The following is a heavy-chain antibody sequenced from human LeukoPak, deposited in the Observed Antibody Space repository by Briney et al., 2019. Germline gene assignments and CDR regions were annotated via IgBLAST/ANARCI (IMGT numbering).Heavy chain of an antibody. D-gene: IGHD1-26*01. CDR3: ARDHPGGDGSYYFDY. V-gene: IGHV1-2*02. CDR1: GYTFIRYT. CDR2: INPNSGGT. J-gene: IGHJ4*02. Sequence: ASVKVSCKASGYTFIRYTMNWVRQAPGQGLEWMGWINPNSGGTNYAQKFQGRVTMTRDTSISTAYMELSRLRSDDTAVYYCARDHPGGDGSYYFDYWGQGTLVTVSS.